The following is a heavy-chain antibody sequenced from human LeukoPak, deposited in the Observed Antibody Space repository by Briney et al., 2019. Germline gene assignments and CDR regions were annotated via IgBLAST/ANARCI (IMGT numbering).Heavy chain of an antibody. CDR2: IKQDGSEK. Sequence: GGSLRLSCAASGFTFSSYEMNWVRQAPGKGLEWVANIKQDGSEKYYVDSVKGRFTISRDNAKNSLYLQMNSLRAEDTAVYYCARETTGFDYWGQGTLVTVSS. CDR1: GFTFSSYE. V-gene: IGHV3-7*01. J-gene: IGHJ4*02. CDR3: ARETTGFDY. D-gene: IGHD4-17*01.